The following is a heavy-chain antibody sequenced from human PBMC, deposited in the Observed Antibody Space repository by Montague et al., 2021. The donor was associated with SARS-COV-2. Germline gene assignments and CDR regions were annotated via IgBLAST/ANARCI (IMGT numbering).Heavy chain of an antibody. CDR2: IHHGGDT. CDR3: ARGVQVANRTDRFSYSLDV. Sequence: SETLSLTCDVNGTSFTDHYWTWLRQSPGGGLEWIGEIHHGGDTNYNPSLKSRVTISIDTSKPQSSLRLCSMTAADTAVYYCARGVQVANRTDRFSYSLDVWGRGTVVTVTS. V-gene: IGHV4-34*01. CDR1: GTSFTDHY. D-gene: IGHD2-15*01. J-gene: IGHJ6*02.